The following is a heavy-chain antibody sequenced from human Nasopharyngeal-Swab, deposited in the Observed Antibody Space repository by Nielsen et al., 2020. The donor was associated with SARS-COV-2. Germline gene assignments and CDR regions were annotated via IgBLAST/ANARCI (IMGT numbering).Heavy chain of an antibody. J-gene: IGHJ6*03. Sequence: GGSLRLSCAASGFSFSTYWMTWVRQATGKGLEWVANIKQDGSEKYYVDSVKGRFTVSRDNPKNLLYLQVNSLRAEDTAVYYCARQGVFVPAYFHQYYMDVWGKGTTVTVSS. D-gene: IGHD3-16*02. CDR2: IKQDGSEK. V-gene: IGHV3-7*03. CDR1: GFSFSTYW. CDR3: ARQGVFVPAYFHQYYMDV.